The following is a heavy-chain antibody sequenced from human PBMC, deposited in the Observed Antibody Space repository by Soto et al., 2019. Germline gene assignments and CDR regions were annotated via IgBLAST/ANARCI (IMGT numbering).Heavy chain of an antibody. CDR1: GGSISSRDYN. D-gene: IGHD1-1*01. J-gene: IGHJ5*02. CDR2: INYSGIT. CDR3: ARILFNNRYGIVA. V-gene: IGHV4-30-4*01. Sequence: SETLSLTCAVSGGSISSRDYNWSWIRQSPGKGLEWIGYINYSGITNYNPSLKSRVTILLDTSKKHYSLKVTSVTAADTAVYYCARILFNNRYGIVAWGQGAPVTVSS.